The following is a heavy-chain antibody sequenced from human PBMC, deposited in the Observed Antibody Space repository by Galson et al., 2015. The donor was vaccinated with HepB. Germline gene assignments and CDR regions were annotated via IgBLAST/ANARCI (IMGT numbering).Heavy chain of an antibody. CDR1: GFTFSSYD. D-gene: IGHD6-13*01. J-gene: IGHJ5*02. V-gene: IGHV3-13*01. CDR3: ARGRVAKEQELSNWFDP. CDR2: IGTAGDT. Sequence: SLRLSCAASGFTFSSYDMHWVRQATGKGLEWVSAIGTAGDTYYPGSVKGRFTISRENAKNSLYLQMNSLRAGDTAVYYCARGRVAKEQELSNWFDPWGQGTLVTVSS.